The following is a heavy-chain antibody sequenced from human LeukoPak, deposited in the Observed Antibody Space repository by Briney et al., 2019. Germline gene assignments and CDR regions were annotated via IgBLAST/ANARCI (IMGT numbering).Heavy chain of an antibody. D-gene: IGHD1-26*01. CDR1: GFTFSSYA. V-gene: IGHV3-7*01. Sequence: GGSLRLSCAASGFTFSSYAMSWVRQAPGKGLEWVANTRQDGNEKYYVDSVKGRFTISRDNAKNSLYLQMNSLRAEDTAVYYCTRGTGSYHHWGQGTLVTVSS. CDR2: TRQDGNEK. CDR3: TRGTGSYHH. J-gene: IGHJ5*02.